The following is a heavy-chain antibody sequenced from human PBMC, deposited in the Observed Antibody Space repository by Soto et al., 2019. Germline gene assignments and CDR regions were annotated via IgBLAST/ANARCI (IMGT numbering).Heavy chain of an antibody. CDR3: ARGTGTMARAVVMD. CDR1: GDSISSGDYY. J-gene: IGHJ4*02. D-gene: IGHD3-10*01. V-gene: IGHV4-30-4*01. Sequence: QVYLQESGPGLVKPSQTLSLTCTVSGDSISSGDYYWSWIRQPPGKGLEWIGYIFYTGSTYYNPSLMSRASIAVDTSKNQFSLKVNSVVAADTAVYYGARGTGTMARAVVMDWGQGTLITVSS. CDR2: IFYTGST.